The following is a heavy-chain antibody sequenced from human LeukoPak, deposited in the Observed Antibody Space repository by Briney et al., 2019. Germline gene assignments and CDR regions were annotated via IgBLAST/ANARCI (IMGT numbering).Heavy chain of an antibody. J-gene: IGHJ3*02. CDR2: IYYDGNT. V-gene: IGHV4-39*01. D-gene: IGHD6-19*01. CDR3: ARLTALAGHRGAFDI. Sequence: SETLSLTCNVSGGSIGGHTLHWDWIRQAPGKGPEWIVTIYYDGNTFYNPSLKSRVAISIDMSKSQFSLHLSSVTAADTAIYYCARLTALAGHRGAFDIWGPGTMVTVS. CDR1: GGSIGGHTLH.